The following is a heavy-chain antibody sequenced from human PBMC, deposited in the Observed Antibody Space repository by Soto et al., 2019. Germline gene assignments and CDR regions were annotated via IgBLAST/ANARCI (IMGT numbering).Heavy chain of an antibody. V-gene: IGHV4-39*01. CDR3: AGHHHNAWYDF. CDR2: FDYGGST. J-gene: IGHJ5*01. CDR1: GGSITSSNYY. Sequence: SETLSLTCSVSGGSITSSNYYGAWIRQPPGKGLEWIGSFDYGGSTYYTPPLKSRVTISVDTSKNQFSLKLSSVTAADTAVYYCAGHHHNAWYDFWGQGTLVTASS.